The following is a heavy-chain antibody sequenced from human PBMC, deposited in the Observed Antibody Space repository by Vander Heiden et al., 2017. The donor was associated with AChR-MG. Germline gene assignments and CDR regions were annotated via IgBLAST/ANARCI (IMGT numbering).Heavy chain of an antibody. CDR1: GGSFSGYY. CDR2: INHSGST. D-gene: IGHD6-13*01. V-gene: IGHV4-34*01. CDR3: ATKKNSSSWYHVHFDY. Sequence: QVQLQQWGAGLLKPSETLSLTCAVYGGSFSGYYWSWIRQPPGKGLEWIGEINHSGSTNYNPSLKSRVTISVDTSKNQFSLKLSSVTAADTAVYYCATKKNSSSWYHVHFDYWGQGTLVTVSS. J-gene: IGHJ4*02.